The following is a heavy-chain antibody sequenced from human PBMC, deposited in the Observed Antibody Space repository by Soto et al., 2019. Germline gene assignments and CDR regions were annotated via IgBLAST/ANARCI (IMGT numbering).Heavy chain of an antibody. V-gene: IGHV4-34*01. Sequence: QVQLQQWGAGLLKPSETLSLTCAVYGGSFSGYYWSWIRQPPGKGLEWIGEINHSGSTNYNPSLKSRVTISVDTSKNQFSLKLSSVTAADTAVYYCARGRRLAVAGTPVDYWGQGTLVTVSS. CDR2: INHSGST. CDR3: ARGRRLAVAGTPVDY. CDR1: GGSFSGYY. J-gene: IGHJ4*02. D-gene: IGHD6-19*01.